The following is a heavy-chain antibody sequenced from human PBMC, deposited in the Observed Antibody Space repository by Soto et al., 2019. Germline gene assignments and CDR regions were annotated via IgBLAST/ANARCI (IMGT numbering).Heavy chain of an antibody. D-gene: IGHD2-15*01. CDR3: ARDGCSGSNCLNWFDP. V-gene: IGHV3-48*01. Sequence: EVQLVESGGGLVQPGGSLRLSCAASGFTFSSYSMNWVRQAPGKGLEWVSYISSSSTTKYYADSVKGRFTISRDTAKXXLYLQMNTLRAKDTAVYYCARDGCSGSNCLNWFDPWVQGALITVSS. CDR2: ISSSSTTK. J-gene: IGHJ5*02. CDR1: GFTFSSYS.